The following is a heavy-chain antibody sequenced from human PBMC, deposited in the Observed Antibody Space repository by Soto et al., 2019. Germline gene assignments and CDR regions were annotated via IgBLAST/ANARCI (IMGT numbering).Heavy chain of an antibody. CDR1: VGSISSYY. V-gene: IGHV4-59*01. Sequence: PENLSVTYTVSVGSISSYYWSWIRQPPGKGLEWIGYIYYSGSTNYNPSLKSRVTISVDTSKNQFSLKLRSVTAADTALYYCARGGIAVAGTIVYYYYNGMDVCCQGNLVT. CDR2: IYYSGST. D-gene: IGHD6-19*01. CDR3: ARGGIAVAGTIVYYYYNGMDV. J-gene: IGHJ6*02.